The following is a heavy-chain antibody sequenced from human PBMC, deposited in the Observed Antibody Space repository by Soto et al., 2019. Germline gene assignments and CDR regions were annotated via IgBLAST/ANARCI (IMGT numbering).Heavy chain of an antibody. Sequence: EVQLSESGGDLRQPGGSLRLSCAASGFTFTNYAMTWVRQTPGKGLEWVSGISASGGSKYYADSVQGRFTVSRDNSKNILYLQMDNLRDEDTALYYCAREVGAPSGWLDPWGQGTQVTVSS. V-gene: IGHV3-23*01. D-gene: IGHD1-26*01. CDR1: GFTFTNYA. CDR2: ISASGGSK. J-gene: IGHJ5*02. CDR3: AREVGAPSGWLDP.